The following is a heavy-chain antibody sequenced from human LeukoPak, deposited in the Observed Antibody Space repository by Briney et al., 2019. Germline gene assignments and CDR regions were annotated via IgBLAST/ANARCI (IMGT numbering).Heavy chain of an antibody. J-gene: IGHJ4*02. CDR2: ISYDGSNK. V-gene: IGHV3-30*18. D-gene: IGHD5-18*01. CDR1: GFSFSSYW. CDR3: AKGWIQLWLLDY. Sequence: PGGSLRLSCAASGFSFSSYWMSWVRQAPGKGLEWVAVISYDGSNKYYADSVKGRFTISRDNSKNTLYLQMNSLRAEDTAVYYCAKGWIQLWLLDYWGQGTLVTVSS.